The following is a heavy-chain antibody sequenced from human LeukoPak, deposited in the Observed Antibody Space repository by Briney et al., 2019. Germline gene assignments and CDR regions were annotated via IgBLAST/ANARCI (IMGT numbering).Heavy chain of an antibody. V-gene: IGHV4-4*07. CDR3: VRRPTWFDP. CDR1: GGSISSYY. Sequence: SETLSLTCTVSGGSISSYYCSWIRQPAGKGLDWIGRIYTSGGTTYNPTLKTRVTMPVDTPKNQFSRKLSSVTAADTAVYYCVRRPTWFDPWGQGTLVTVSS. J-gene: IGHJ5*02. CDR2: IYTSGGT. D-gene: IGHD1-26*01.